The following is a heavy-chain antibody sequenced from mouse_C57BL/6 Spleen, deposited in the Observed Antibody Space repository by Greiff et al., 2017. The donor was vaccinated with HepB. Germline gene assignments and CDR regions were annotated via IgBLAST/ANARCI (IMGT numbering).Heavy chain of an antibody. CDR1: GYAFTNYL. J-gene: IGHJ2*01. D-gene: IGHD2-12*01. CDR3: ARGGDDDYFDY. V-gene: IGHV1-54*01. Sequence: QVQLKQSGAELVRPGTSVKVSCKASGYAFTNYLIEWVKQRPGQGLEWIGVINPGSGGTNYNEKFKGKATLTADKSSSTAYMQLSSLTSEDSAVYFCARGGDDDYFDYWGQGTTLTVSS. CDR2: INPGSGGT.